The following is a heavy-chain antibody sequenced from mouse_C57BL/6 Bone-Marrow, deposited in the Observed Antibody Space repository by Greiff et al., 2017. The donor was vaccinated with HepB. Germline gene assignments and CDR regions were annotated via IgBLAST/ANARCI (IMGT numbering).Heavy chain of an antibody. CDR2: INPGSGGT. D-gene: IGHD2-2*01. J-gene: IGHJ4*01. CDR3: ARKPSYGYDEDYAMDY. V-gene: IGHV1-54*01. CDR1: GYAFTNYL. Sequence: QVQLKESGAELVRPGTSVKVSCKASGYAFTNYLIEWVKQRPGQGLEWIGVINPGSGGTNYNEKFKGKATLTADKSSSTAYMQLSSLTSEDSAVYFCARKPSYGYDEDYAMDYWGQGTSVTVSS.